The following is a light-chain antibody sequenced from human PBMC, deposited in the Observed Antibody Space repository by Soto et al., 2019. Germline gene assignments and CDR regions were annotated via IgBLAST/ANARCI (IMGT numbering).Light chain of an antibody. CDR2: AAS. V-gene: IGKV1-27*01. CDR1: QGITDY. Sequence: DIQMTQYPSSLSASVGDRVTITFRASQGITDYLAWYQQKPGQVPNLLIYAASTLQSGVPSRFSGSGSGTDFTLTITGLQPEDVATYYCQNYNSAPWTFGQGTKVDIK. CDR3: QNYNSAPWT. J-gene: IGKJ1*01.